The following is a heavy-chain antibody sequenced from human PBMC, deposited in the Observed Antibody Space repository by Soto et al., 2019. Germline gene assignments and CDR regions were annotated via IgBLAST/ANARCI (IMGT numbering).Heavy chain of an antibody. CDR3: ARFFYEILTGYYNWFDP. Sequence: QVQLVQSGAEVTKPGSSVTVSCKASGGTFSSYTISWVRQAPGQGLEWMGRIIPILGTANYAQKFQGRVTITADKSTSTSYMELSSLRSEYTAVYYCARFFYEILTGYYNWFDPWGQGTLVTVSS. CDR2: IIPILGTA. J-gene: IGHJ5*02. CDR1: GGTFSSYT. D-gene: IGHD3-9*01. V-gene: IGHV1-69*08.